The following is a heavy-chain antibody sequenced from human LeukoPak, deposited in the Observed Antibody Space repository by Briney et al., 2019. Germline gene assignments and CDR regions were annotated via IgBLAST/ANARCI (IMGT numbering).Heavy chain of an antibody. Sequence: SETLSLTCTVSGGSISSSSYSWGWIRQPPGKGLEWIGSIYYSGSTYYNPSLKSRVTISVDTSKNQFSLKLSSVTAADTAVYYCARPYYYGSGTDYWGQGTLVTVSS. CDR1: GGSISSSSYS. V-gene: IGHV4-39*01. D-gene: IGHD3-10*01. J-gene: IGHJ4*02. CDR3: ARPYYYGSGTDY. CDR2: IYYSGST.